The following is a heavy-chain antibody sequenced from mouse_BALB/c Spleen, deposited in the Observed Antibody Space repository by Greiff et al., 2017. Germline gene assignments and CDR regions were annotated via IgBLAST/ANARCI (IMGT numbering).Heavy chain of an antibody. CDR1: GFSLTTYG. D-gene: IGHD1-1*01. Sequence: VQLQQSGPGLVQPSQSLSITCTVSGFSLTTYGVHWVRQSPGKGLEWLGVIWSGGSTDYNAAFISRLSISKDNSKSQVFFKMNSLQANDTAIYYCAAHYGSSPAWFAYWGQGTLVTVSA. J-gene: IGHJ3*01. CDR3: AAHYGSSPAWFAY. CDR2: IWSGGST. V-gene: IGHV2-2*02.